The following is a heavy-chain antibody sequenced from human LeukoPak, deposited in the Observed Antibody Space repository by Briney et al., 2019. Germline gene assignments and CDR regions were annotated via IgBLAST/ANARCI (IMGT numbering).Heavy chain of an antibody. Sequence: GGSLRLSCAASKFTFNSYAMHWERQTPGKGLEWVAVIWFDGSRQYYADSVKGRFTISRDNSKNTLFLQMNNLRAGDTAIYYCAKAPPDPHYYYMDVWGKGTPVTVSS. CDR2: IWFDGSRQ. CDR1: KFTFNSYA. CDR3: AKAPPDPHYYYMDV. V-gene: IGHV3-33*06. J-gene: IGHJ6*03.